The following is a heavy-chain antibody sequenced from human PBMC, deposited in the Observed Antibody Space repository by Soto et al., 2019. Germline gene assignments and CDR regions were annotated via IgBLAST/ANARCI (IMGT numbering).Heavy chain of an antibody. CDR3: AKNEWLRSIRDAFDI. V-gene: IGHV3-30*18. Sequence: QVQLVESGGGVVQPGRSLRLSCAASGFTFSSYGMHWVRQAPGKGLEWVAVISYDGSNKYYADSVKGRFTISRDNSKNTLYLQMNSLRAEDTAVYYCAKNEWLRSIRDAFDIWGQGTMVTVSS. J-gene: IGHJ3*02. D-gene: IGHD5-12*01. CDR2: ISYDGSNK. CDR1: GFTFSSYG.